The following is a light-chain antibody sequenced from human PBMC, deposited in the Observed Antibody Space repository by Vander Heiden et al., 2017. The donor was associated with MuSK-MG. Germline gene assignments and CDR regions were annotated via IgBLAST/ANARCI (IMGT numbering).Light chain of an antibody. CDR2: DAS. J-gene: IGKJ4*01. Sequence: DIQITHSPSSLSASVGDRVTITCQASQDISNYLNWYQKKAGKAPKLLFYDASKVARGVPSRFSGSGSGTDFTFTISSLQHEDIATYYFQQADNLPTFGGGTKVEIK. CDR1: QDISNY. V-gene: IGKV1-33*01. CDR3: QQADNLPT.